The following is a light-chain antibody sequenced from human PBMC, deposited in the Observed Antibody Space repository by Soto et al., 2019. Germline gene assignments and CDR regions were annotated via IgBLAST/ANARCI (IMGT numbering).Light chain of an antibody. Sequence: EIVLTEATGSLSLSRGERATLSCRASQSVSSSYLAWYQQKPGQAPRLLIYGASSRATGIPDRFSGSGSGTDFTLTIRRLQPEDVATYYCQKYNSVPLTFGGGTKVDIK. CDR1: QSVSSSY. CDR2: GAS. V-gene: IGKV3-20*01. J-gene: IGKJ4*01. CDR3: QKYNSVPLT.